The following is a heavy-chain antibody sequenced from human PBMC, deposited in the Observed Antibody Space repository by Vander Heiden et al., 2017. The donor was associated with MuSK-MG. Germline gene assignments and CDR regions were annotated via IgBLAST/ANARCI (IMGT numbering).Heavy chain of an antibody. CDR2: MNPNSGNT. CDR3: ARGSGYCSGGSCYSYYYYGMDV. Sequence: QVQLVQSGAEVKKPGASVKVSCKASGYPFTSYDINWVRQATGQGLEWMGWMNPNSGNTGYAQKFQGRVTMTRNTSISTAYMELSSLRSEDTAVYYCARGSGYCSGGSCYSYYYYGMDVWGQGTTVTVSS. J-gene: IGHJ6*02. D-gene: IGHD2-15*01. CDR1: GYPFTSYD. V-gene: IGHV1-8*01.